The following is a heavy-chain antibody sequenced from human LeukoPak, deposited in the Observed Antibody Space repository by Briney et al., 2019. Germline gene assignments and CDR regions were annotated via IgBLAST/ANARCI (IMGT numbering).Heavy chain of an antibody. V-gene: IGHV3-15*01. CDR1: GFTFSNAW. J-gene: IGHJ4*02. Sequence: PGGSLRLSCAASGFTFSNAWMTWVRQAPGKGLEWVGRIKGKSEGETTDYAAPVKGRFTISRDDSKNTLSLQINSLKTEDTAVYYCTRDLESSQWGQGTLVIVSS. CDR2: IKGKSEGETT. CDR3: TRDLESSQ.